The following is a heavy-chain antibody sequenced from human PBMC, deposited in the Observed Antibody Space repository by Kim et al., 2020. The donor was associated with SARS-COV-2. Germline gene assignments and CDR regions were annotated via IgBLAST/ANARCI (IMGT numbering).Heavy chain of an antibody. Sequence: LSGLTPAFTFCNYGMSWVRQAPGKGLGWVSGISGSGDTTTYADSVKGRFTISRDNSKNTLYLQMSSLRAEDTAIYYCANPRQPDYWGQGTLAT. V-gene: IGHV3-23*01. CDR3: ANPRQPDY. J-gene: IGHJ4*02. CDR1: AFTFCNYG. CDR2: ISGSGDTT. D-gene: IGHD6-13*01.